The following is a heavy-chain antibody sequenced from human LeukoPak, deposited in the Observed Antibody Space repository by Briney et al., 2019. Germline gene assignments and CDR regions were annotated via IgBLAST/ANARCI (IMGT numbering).Heavy chain of an antibody. CDR2: ISGSDGST. J-gene: IGHJ4*02. CDR1: GFTFSTYA. CDR3: AKGESHPKYYFDY. Sequence: GGSLRLSCAASGFTFSTYAMRWVRQAPGKGLEWVSSISGSDGSTYYADSVKGRFTISRDNSKNTLYLQMNSLRAEDTAVYYCAKGESHPKYYFDYWGQGSLVTVSS. D-gene: IGHD3-10*01. V-gene: IGHV3-23*01.